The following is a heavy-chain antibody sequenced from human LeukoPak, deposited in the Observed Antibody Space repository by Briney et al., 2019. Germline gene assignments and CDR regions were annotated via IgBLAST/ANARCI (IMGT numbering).Heavy chain of an antibody. D-gene: IGHD2-15*01. CDR1: GGTFSSYA. CDR3: ARELLLGAFDI. Sequence: ASVKVSCKASGGTFSSYAISWVRQAPGQGLEWMGWINPNSGGTNYAQKFQGRVTMTRDTSISTAYMELSRLRSDDTAVYYCARELLLGAFDIWGQGTMATVSS. CDR2: INPNSGGT. V-gene: IGHV1-2*02. J-gene: IGHJ3*02.